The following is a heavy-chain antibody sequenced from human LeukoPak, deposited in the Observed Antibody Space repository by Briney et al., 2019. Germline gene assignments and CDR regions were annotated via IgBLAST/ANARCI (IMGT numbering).Heavy chain of an antibody. CDR3: AKDLSGDSSGSVPSWFDP. CDR1: GFTFSSYG. V-gene: IGHV3-30*02. Sequence: QAGGSLRLSCAASGFTFSSYGMHWVRKAPGKGLEWVAFIRYDGSNKYYADSVKGRFTISRDNSKNTLYLQMNSLRAEDTAVYYCAKDLSGDSSGSVPSWFDPWGQGTLVTVSS. CDR2: IRYDGSNK. J-gene: IGHJ5*02. D-gene: IGHD3-22*01.